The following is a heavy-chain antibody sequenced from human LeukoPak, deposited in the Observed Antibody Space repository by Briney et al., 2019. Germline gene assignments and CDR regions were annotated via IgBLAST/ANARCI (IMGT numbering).Heavy chain of an antibody. J-gene: IGHJ6*02. D-gene: IGHD3-3*01. Sequence: PGGSLRLSCAASGFTFSSYAMHWVRQAPGKGLEWVSYISSSSSTIYYADSVKGRFTISRDNAKNSLYLQMNSLRDEDTAVYYCARDRYDFWSGYYYYGMDVWGQGTTVTVSS. CDR2: ISSSSSTI. V-gene: IGHV3-48*02. CDR3: ARDRYDFWSGYYYYGMDV. CDR1: GFTFSSYA.